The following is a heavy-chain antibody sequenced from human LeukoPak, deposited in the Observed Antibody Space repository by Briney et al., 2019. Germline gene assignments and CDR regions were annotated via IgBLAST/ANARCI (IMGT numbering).Heavy chain of an antibody. CDR3: ARVNCEMAADTAMAPCGYYYGMDV. V-gene: IGHV1-69*13. Sequence: SVKVSCKASGGTFSSYAISWVRQAPGQGLEWMGGIIPIFGTANYAQKFQGRVTITADESTSTAYMELSSLRSEDTAVYYCARVNCEMAADTAMAPCGYYYGMDVWGQGTTVTVSS. D-gene: IGHD5-18*01. CDR2: IIPIFGTA. CDR1: GGTFSSYA. J-gene: IGHJ6*02.